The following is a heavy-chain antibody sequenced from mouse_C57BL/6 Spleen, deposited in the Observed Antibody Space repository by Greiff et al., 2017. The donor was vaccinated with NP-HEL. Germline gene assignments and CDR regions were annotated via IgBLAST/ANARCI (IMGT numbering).Heavy chain of an antibody. Sequence: VQLQQSGAELVRPGASVKLSCKASGYTFTDYYINWVKQRPGQGLEWIARIYPGSGNTYYNEKFKGKATLTAEKSSSTAYMQLSSLTSEDSAVYFCARGFPYYFDYWGQGTTLTVSS. CDR1: GYTFTDYY. J-gene: IGHJ2*01. CDR3: ARGFPYYFDY. V-gene: IGHV1-76*01. CDR2: IYPGSGNT.